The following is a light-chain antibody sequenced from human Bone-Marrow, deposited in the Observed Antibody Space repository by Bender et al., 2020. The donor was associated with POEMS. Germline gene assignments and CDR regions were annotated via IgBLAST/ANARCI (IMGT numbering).Light chain of an antibody. V-gene: IGLV3-27*01. CDR1: VLPRKF. Sequence: SYELTQPSSVSLYPGQTARITCSGDVLPRKFVRWFRQKPGQAPVLLIYKDTQRPSGVPDRFSGSKSGTSASLAISGLRSEDEGDYYCCSYAGSSTWVFGGGTTLTVL. CDR3: CSYAGSSTWV. J-gene: IGLJ3*02. CDR2: KDT.